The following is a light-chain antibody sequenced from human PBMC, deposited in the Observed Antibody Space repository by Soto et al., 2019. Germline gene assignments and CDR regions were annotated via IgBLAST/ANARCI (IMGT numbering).Light chain of an antibody. CDR3: QDYGSSRT. CDR1: QSVSSNY. CDR2: GAS. V-gene: IGKV3-20*01. Sequence: EIVVTQSPGTLSLSPGERATLSCRASQSVSSNYLAWYQQKPGQAPRLLIYGASSRATGIPDRFSGSGSGTDFTLTISRLEPEDFAVYYCQDYGSSRTFGQGTKVEIK. J-gene: IGKJ1*01.